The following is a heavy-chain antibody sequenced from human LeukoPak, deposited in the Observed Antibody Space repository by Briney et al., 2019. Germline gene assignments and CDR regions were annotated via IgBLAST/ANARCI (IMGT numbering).Heavy chain of an antibody. CDR3: VGDQVDDTGYLR. CDR1: GLIFSTYT. Sequence: PGGSLRLSCSASGLIFSTYTMYWVRQAPGKGLEYVSVINGDGRTTYYIDSVKGRFTISRDNSKNTLYLQMSSLSTEDTAVYYCVGDQVDDTGYLRWGQGTRVTVSA. J-gene: IGHJ4*02. CDR2: INGDGRTT. V-gene: IGHV3-64D*06. D-gene: IGHD5-12*01.